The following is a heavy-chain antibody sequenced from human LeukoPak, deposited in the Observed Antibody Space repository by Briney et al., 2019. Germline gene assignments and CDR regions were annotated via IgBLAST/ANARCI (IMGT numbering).Heavy chain of an antibody. D-gene: IGHD4-23*01. CDR2: IIPIFGTA. CDR3: AREGDYGGNSFQH. CDR1: GGTFSSYA. J-gene: IGHJ1*01. V-gene: IGHV1-69*13. Sequence: VKVSCKASGGTFSSYAISWVRQAPGQGLEWMGGIIPIFGTANYAQKFQGRVTITTDESTSTAYMELSSLRSEDTAVYYCAREGDYGGNSFQHWGQGTLVTVSS.